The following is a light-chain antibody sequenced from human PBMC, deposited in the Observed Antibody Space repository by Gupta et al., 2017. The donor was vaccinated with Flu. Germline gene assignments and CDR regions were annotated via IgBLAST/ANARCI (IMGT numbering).Light chain of an antibody. CDR3: SSYTSSSSWV. Sequence: QSALTQPASVSGSPGPPITISCTGTSSDVGGYNYVSWYQQHPGKAPKLMFYEISNRPSGVSNRFSGSKSGDTASLTISGLQAEDEADYYCSSYTSSSSWVFGGGTKLTVL. CDR1: SSDVGGYNY. J-gene: IGLJ3*02. V-gene: IGLV2-14*01. CDR2: EIS.